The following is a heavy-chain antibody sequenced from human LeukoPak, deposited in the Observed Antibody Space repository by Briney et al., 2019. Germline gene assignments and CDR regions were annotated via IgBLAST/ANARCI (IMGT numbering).Heavy chain of an antibody. D-gene: IGHD6-6*01. CDR2: IYYSGST. V-gene: IGHV4-61*01. CDR3: ARDRRYSTSPYDAFDI. J-gene: IGHJ3*02. Sequence: PSETLSLTCTVSGGSISSSSYYWSWIRQPPGKGLEWIGYIYYSGSTNYNPSLKSRVTISVDTSKNQFSLELSSVTAADTAVYYCARDRRYSTSPYDAFDIWGQGTMVTVSS. CDR1: GGSISSSSYY.